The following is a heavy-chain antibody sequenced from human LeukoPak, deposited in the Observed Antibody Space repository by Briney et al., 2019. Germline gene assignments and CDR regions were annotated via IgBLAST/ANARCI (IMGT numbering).Heavy chain of an antibody. D-gene: IGHD3-16*01. CDR1: GGSLSSCSYY. J-gene: IGHJ4*02. Sequence: SETLSLTCAVSGGSLSSCSYYWSWIRQPAGKGLEWIGRIYTSGSTNYNPSLKSRVTISVDTSKNQFSLKLSSVTAADTAVYYCARAPGGYLDYWGQGTLVTVSS. CDR2: IYTSGST. V-gene: IGHV4-61*02. CDR3: ARAPGGYLDY.